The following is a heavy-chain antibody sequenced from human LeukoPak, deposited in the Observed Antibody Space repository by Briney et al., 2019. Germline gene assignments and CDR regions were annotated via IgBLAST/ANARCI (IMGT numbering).Heavy chain of an antibody. Sequence: PSETLSLTCTVSGGSISSYYWSWIRHPPGKGLEWNGYIYYSGSTNYNPSLKSRVTISVDTSKNQFSLKLSSVTAADTAVYYCARDRSHDYYYYGMDVWGQGTTVTVSS. CDR3: ARDRSHDYYYYGMDV. V-gene: IGHV4-59*01. J-gene: IGHJ6*02. CDR1: GGSISSYY. CDR2: IYYSGST.